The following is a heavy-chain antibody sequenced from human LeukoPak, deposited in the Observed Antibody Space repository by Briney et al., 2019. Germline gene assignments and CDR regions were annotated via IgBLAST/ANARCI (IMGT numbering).Heavy chain of an antibody. CDR1: GGSFSGYY. D-gene: IGHD6-13*01. J-gene: IGHJ4*02. CDR3: ARPEGIAAAGPFDY. CDR2: INHSGST. V-gene: IGHV4-34*01. Sequence: PSETLSLTCAVYGGSFSGYYWSWIRHPPGKGLEWIGEINHSGSTNYNPSLKSRVTISVDTSKNQFSLKLSSVTAADTAVYYCARPEGIAAAGPFDYWGQGTLVTVSS.